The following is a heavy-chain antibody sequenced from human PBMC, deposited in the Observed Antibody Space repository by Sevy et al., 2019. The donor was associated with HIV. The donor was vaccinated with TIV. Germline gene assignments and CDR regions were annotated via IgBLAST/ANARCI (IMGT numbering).Heavy chain of an antibody. CDR3: ASKRGYNDGPFDY. Sequence: SETLSLTCTVSGGSFTSSDSYWSWIRQPPGEGLEWIGYIHYTGGTYYNPFLKSRVAMSVDTSEKQFSLKLSFLTAADTAVYYCASKRGYNDGPFDYWGQGTLVTVSS. CDR2: IHYTGGT. D-gene: IGHD5-12*01. V-gene: IGHV4-30-4*01. J-gene: IGHJ4*02. CDR1: GGSFTSSDSY.